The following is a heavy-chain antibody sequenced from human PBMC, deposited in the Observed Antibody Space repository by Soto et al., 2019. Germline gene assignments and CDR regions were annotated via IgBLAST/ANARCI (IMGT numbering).Heavy chain of an antibody. V-gene: IGHV3-30*18. CDR1: GFTFSSYG. D-gene: IGHD4-17*01. CDR2: ISYDGSNK. CDR3: AKALTVTTLLSFYYMDV. J-gene: IGHJ6*03. Sequence: GGSLRLSCAASGFTFSSYGMHWVRQAPGKGLEWVAVISYDGSNKYYADSVKGRFTISRDNSKNTLYLQMNSLRAEDTAVYYCAKALTVTTLLSFYYMDVWGKGTTVTVSS.